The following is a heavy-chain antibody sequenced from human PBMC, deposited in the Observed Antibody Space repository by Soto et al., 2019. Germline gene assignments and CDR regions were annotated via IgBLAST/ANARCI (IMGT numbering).Heavy chain of an antibody. V-gene: IGHV3-30*03. CDR3: ARGGYGDYFYYGMDV. J-gene: IGHJ6*02. D-gene: IGHD4-17*01. Sequence: GGSLRLSCAASGFTFSSYGMHWVRQAPGKGLEWVAVISYDGSNKYYADSVKGRFTISRDNSKNTLYLQMNSLRAGDTAVYYCARGGYGDYFYYGMDVWGQGTTVTVSS. CDR1: GFTFSSYG. CDR2: ISYDGSNK.